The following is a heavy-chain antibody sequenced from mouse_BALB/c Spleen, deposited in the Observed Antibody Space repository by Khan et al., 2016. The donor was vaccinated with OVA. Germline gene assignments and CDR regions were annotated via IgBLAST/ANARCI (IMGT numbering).Heavy chain of an antibody. J-gene: IGHJ4*01. CDR3: ARSNYYGSGLYAMDY. CDR1: GYTFTSYW. V-gene: IGHV1S41*01. CDR2: TSPGSGSS. D-gene: IGHD1-1*01. Sequence: DLVKPGASVKLSCKASGYTFTSYWINWITQRPGQGLEWLGHTSPGSGSSYYTQLFTVPATLTVDTSSTTAYIQLISLSSEDSAVYFWARSNYYGSGLYAMDYWGQGTSVTVSS.